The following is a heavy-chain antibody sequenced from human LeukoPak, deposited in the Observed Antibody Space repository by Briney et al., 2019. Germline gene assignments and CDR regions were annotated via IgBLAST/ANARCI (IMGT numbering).Heavy chain of an antibody. CDR1: GFTVSSNY. V-gene: IGHV3-66*02. D-gene: IGHD3-3*01. J-gene: IGHJ4*02. CDR2: IYSGGST. Sequence: GGSLRLSCATSGFTVSSNYMSWVRQAPGKGLEWVSVIYSGGSTYYADSVKGRFTISRDNSKNTLYLQMNSLRAEDTAVYYCARLRHWGGYHFDYWGQGTLVTVSS. CDR3: ARLRHWGGYHFDY.